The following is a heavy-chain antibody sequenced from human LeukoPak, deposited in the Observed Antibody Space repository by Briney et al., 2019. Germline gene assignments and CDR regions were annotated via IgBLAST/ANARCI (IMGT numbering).Heavy chain of an antibody. D-gene: IGHD3-22*01. J-gene: IGHJ4*02. V-gene: IGHV4-34*01. CDR2: INRSGST. Sequence: SETLSLTCAVYGASFSTYYWSWVRQPPGKGREWIGEINRSGSTNYNPSLKSRVTISVDTSNNQFSLKLRSVTAADTAVYYCATTGLYDTSGYYGNDYWGQGTLVTVSS. CDR3: ATTGLYDTSGYYGNDY. CDR1: GASFSTYY.